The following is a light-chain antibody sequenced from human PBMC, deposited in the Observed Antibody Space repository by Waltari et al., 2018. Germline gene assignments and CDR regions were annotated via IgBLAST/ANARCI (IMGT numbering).Light chain of an antibody. J-gene: IGLJ3*02. CDR3: QTWGTGIPV. CDR2: LNSDGSH. V-gene: IGLV4-69*01. CDR1: SGHSSYA. Sequence: QHVLTQSPSASLGASVKLTCTLSSGHSSYAIAWHQQQPEKGPRYLMKLNSDGSHSKGDGIPDRFSGSSSGAERYLTIASLQSEDEADYYCQTWGTGIPVFGGGTKLTVL.